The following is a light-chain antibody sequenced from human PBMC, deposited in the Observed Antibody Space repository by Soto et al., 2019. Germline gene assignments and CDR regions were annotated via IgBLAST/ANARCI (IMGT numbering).Light chain of an antibody. CDR3: QQYDSLLFT. J-gene: IGKJ3*01. V-gene: IGKV1-33*01. CDR2: DAS. Sequence: DIQMTQSPSSLSASVGDRVTITCQASQDISNSLNWYQQKPGKAPKLLIYDASNLETGVPSRFSGSGSGTNCTFTLSSLQPEDIATYYCQQYDSLLFTFGPGTKVDIK. CDR1: QDISNS.